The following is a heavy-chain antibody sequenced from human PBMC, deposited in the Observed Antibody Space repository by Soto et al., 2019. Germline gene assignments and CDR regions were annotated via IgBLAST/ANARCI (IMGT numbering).Heavy chain of an antibody. CDR2: IKSDGSTT. CDR1: RVTFSTYW. D-gene: IGHD1-1*01. Sequence: LASASSRVTFSTYWVHGVRQAPGKGRVWVSRIKSDGSTTNYADSVKGRFTISRDNAKNTLYLQMNSLRAEDTAVYYCKTGKTNGFDIWVQGTMDIV. CDR3: KTGKTNGFDI. J-gene: IGHJ3*02. V-gene: IGHV3-74*01.